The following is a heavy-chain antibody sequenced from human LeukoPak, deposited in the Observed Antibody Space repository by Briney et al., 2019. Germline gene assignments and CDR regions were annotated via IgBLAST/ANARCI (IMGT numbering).Heavy chain of an antibody. J-gene: IGHJ4*02. CDR3: AAMSPKSAVAGTMLFYFDY. V-gene: IGHV1-69*06. Sequence: ASVKVSCKASGGTFSSYAISWVRQAPGQGLEWMGGIIPIFGTANYAQKFQGRVTITADKSTSTAYMELSSLRSEDTAVYYCAAMSPKSAVAGTMLFYFDYWGQGTLVTVSS. D-gene: IGHD6-19*01. CDR1: GGTFSSYA. CDR2: IIPIFGTA.